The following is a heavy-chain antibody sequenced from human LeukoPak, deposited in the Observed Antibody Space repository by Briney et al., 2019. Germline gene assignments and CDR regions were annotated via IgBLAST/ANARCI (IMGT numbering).Heavy chain of an antibody. CDR1: GFTFSSYA. J-gene: IGHJ4*02. Sequence: GGSLRLSCAASGFTFSSYAMSWVRQAPGEGLEWVSAISGSGGNTYYTDSVKGRFTISRDNSKNTLYLQMNSLRPEDTAVYYCAKEGLSSWFRYWGQGTLVTVSS. CDR2: ISGSGGNT. V-gene: IGHV3-23*01. CDR3: AKEGLSSWFRY. D-gene: IGHD6-13*01.